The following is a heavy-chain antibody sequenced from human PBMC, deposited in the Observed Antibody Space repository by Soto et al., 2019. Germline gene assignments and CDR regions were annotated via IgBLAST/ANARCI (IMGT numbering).Heavy chain of an antibody. V-gene: IGHV1-18*01. J-gene: IGHJ4*02. CDR3: ARAQQLRFDY. D-gene: IGHD2-21*01. CDR1: GYTFTSYG. Sequence: ASVKVSCKASGYTFTSYGISWVRQAPGQGLEWMGGISAYYGNANYAQKLQGRVTMTADESTSTAYMEPSSLRSEDTAVYYCARAQQLRFDYWGQGTLVTVSS. CDR2: ISAYYGNA.